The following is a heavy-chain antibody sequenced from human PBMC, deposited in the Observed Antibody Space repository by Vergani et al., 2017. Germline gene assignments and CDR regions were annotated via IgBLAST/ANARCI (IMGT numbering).Heavy chain of an antibody. CDR2: IWYDGSNK. CDR1: GFTFSSYG. D-gene: IGHD3-10*01. V-gene: IGHV3-33*01. CDR3: ARELSSDYYSYMDV. Sequence: VQLVESGGGVVQPGRSLRLSCAASGFTFSSYGMHWVRQAPGKGLEWVAVIWYDGSNKYYADSVKGRFTISRDNSKNTLYLQMNSLRAEDTAVYYCARELSSDYYSYMDVWGKGPRSPSP. J-gene: IGHJ6*03.